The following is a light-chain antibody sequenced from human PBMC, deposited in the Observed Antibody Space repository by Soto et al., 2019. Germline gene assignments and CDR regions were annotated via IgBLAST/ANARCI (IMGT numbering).Light chain of an antibody. V-gene: IGKV3-11*01. Sequence: IVLSQSPATLSLTPGDRATLSCRASQSVSSYLAWYQQKPGQAPRLLIYDASNRATGIPARFRGSKSGTDFTLTIRGLEAEDAALYYCQQYGSSPITFGQGTRLEI. J-gene: IGKJ5*01. CDR1: QSVSSY. CDR3: QQYGSSPIT. CDR2: DAS.